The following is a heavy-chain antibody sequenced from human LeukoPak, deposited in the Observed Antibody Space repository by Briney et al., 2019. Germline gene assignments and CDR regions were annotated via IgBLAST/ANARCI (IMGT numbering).Heavy chain of an antibody. Sequence: GGSLRLSCAASGFTFSSYWMHWVRQAPGKGLVWVSHINTDGSTTNYADSVKGRFTISRDNAKNTLYLQINSLRGEHTAVYYCARSSGYLDYWGQGTPVTVSS. CDR1: GFTFSSYW. V-gene: IGHV3-74*01. CDR2: INTDGSTT. CDR3: ARSSGYLDY. D-gene: IGHD3-22*01. J-gene: IGHJ4*02.